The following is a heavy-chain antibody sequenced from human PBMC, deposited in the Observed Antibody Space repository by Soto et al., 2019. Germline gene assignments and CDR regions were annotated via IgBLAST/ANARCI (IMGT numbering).Heavy chain of an antibody. D-gene: IGHD6-6*01. CDR2: INPSGGST. CDR3: ARGSSSGGWFEA. V-gene: IGHV1-46*01. CDR1: GYTFTSYY. Sequence: ASVKVSWKASGYTFTSYYMHWVRQAPEQGLDWMGIINPSGGSTSYAQKFQGRVTMTRDTSTSTVYMELSSLRSEDTAVYYCARGSSSGGWFEAWDQGTLITVSS. J-gene: IGHJ5*01.